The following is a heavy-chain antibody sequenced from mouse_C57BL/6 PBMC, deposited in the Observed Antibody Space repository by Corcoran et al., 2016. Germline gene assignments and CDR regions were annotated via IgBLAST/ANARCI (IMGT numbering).Heavy chain of an antibody. CDR1: GYAFSSYW. J-gene: IGHJ3*01. CDR3: APITTVGGFSY. V-gene: IGHV1-80*01. CDR2: IYPGDGDT. Sequence: QVQLQQSGAELVKPGASVKISCKASGYAFSSYWMNWVKQRPGKGLEWIGQIYPGDGDTNYNGKFKGKATLTADKSSSTAYMQLSSLISEHPAVDLFAPITTVGGFSYWAQGTLVTVAA. D-gene: IGHD1-1*01.